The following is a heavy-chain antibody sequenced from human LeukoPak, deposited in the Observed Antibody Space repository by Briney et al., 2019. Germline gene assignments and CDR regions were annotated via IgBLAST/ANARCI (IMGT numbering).Heavy chain of an antibody. CDR2: ISYDGSNK. J-gene: IGHJ4*02. CDR1: GFTFSSYA. V-gene: IGHV3-30-3*01. D-gene: IGHD1-26*01. CDR3: AGSEGATTFDY. Sequence: GGSLRLSCAASGFTFSSYAMHWVRQAPGEGLEWVAVISYDGSNKYYADSVKGRFTISRDNSKNTLYLQMNSLRAEDTAVYYCAGSEGATTFDYWGQGTLVTVSS.